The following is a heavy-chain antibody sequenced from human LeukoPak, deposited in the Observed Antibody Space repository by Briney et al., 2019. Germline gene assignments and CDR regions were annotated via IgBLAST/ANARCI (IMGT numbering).Heavy chain of an antibody. J-gene: IGHJ4*02. CDR2: ISGSGAST. Sequence: GGSLRLSCLTSGFTFSTNAMSWVRQAPGKGLEWISGISGSGASTYYADSVTGRFTISRDNSRNTLYLQMNSLRGDDTAVYYCAKDVGKWESLHFFDYWGQGTLVTASS. V-gene: IGHV3-23*01. CDR1: GFTFSTNA. D-gene: IGHD1-26*01. CDR3: AKDVGKWESLHFFDY.